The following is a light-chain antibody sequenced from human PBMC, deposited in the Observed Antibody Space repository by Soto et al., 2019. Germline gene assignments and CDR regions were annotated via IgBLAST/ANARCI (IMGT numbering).Light chain of an antibody. CDR1: QSISSW. J-gene: IGKJ1*01. V-gene: IGKV1-5*03. Sequence: DVQMTQSPSTLSASVGDRVTITCRASQSISSWLAWYQQKPGKAPKLLIYKASSLESGVPSRFRGSGAETEFSLTISSLQPDDFATYYCQQYNSYLTFGQGTKVEIK. CDR2: KAS. CDR3: QQYNSYLT.